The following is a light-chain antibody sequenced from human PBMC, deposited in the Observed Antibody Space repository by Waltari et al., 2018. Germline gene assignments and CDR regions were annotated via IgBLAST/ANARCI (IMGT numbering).Light chain of an antibody. J-gene: IGKJ2*01. V-gene: IGKV3-15*01. CDR3: QQYNNWPSMYT. CDR1: QRVSSN. CDR2: GAS. Sequence: EIVMTQSPANLSVAPGERATLSGRASQRVSSNLAWYQQKPGQAPRLLIDGASTRATGIPARFSGSGSGTEFPLTISSMQSEDFAVYSCQQYNNWPSMYTFGQGTQLEIK.